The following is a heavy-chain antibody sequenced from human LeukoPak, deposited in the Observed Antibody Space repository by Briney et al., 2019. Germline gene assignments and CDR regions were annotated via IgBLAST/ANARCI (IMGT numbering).Heavy chain of an antibody. J-gene: IGHJ4*02. D-gene: IGHD1-1*01. CDR3: ARDKERYGG. CDR1: GFTFSFYG. Sequence: TGGSLRLSCAASGFTFSFYGIHWVRQAPGKGLEWVAFIQNDGTNKYYANSVKGRFTISRDNAKNSLYLQMNSLRAEDTAVYYCARDKERYGGWGQGTLVTVSS. CDR2: IQNDGTNK. V-gene: IGHV3-30*02.